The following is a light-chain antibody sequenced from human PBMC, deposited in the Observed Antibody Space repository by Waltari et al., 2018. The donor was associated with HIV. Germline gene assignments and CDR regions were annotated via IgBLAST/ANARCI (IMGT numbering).Light chain of an antibody. Sequence: QTVETQEPLLTMSPAAAVTLTCAFTTGAVTSGFHTRWFQQKPGQAPRALIYSTSNKHAWTPARFSGSLLGGKAALTLSGVQPEDEAEYYCLLTYGGAQRYVFGTGTKVTVL. CDR2: STS. CDR1: TGAVTSGFH. V-gene: IGLV7-43*01. CDR3: LLTYGGAQRYV. J-gene: IGLJ1*01.